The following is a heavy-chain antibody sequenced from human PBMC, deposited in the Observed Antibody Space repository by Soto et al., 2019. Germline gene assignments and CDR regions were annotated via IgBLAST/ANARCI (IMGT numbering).Heavy chain of an antibody. CDR2: IYYSGST. V-gene: IGHV4-39*01. D-gene: IGHD3-10*01. CDR1: GGSISSSSYY. Sequence: QLQLQESGPGLVKPSETLSLTCTVSGGSISSSSYYWGWIRQPPGKGLEWIGSIYYSGSTYYHPSLKSRVTISVDTSKNQFSLKLSSVTAADTAVYYCARHFFGSGADDYWGQGTLVTVSS. J-gene: IGHJ4*02. CDR3: ARHFFGSGADDY.